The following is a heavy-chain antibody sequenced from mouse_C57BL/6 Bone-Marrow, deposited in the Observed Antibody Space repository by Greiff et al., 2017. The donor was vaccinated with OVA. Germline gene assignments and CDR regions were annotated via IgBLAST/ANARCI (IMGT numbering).Heavy chain of an antibody. V-gene: IGHV2-9*01. J-gene: IGHJ4*01. Sequence: VMLVESGPGLVAPSQSLSITCTVSGFSLTSYGVDWVRQPPGTGLEWLGVIWGGGSTNYNSALMSRLSISKDNSKRQVFLKMNSLQTDDTAMYYCAKRDSSSRGYAMDYWGQGTSVTVAS. CDR3: AKRDSSSRGYAMDY. CDR2: IWGGGST. D-gene: IGHD2-12*01. CDR1: GFSLTSYG.